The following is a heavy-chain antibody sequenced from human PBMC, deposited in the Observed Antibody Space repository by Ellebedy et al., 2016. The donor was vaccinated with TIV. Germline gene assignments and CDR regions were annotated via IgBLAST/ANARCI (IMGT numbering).Heavy chain of an antibody. CDR3: ATLTTTTVTTDRYFDL. V-gene: IGHV1-24*01. Sequence: ASVKVSCXVSGYTLTELSMHWVRQAPGKGLEWMGGFDPEDGETIYAQKFQGRVTMTEDTSTDTAYMELSSLRSEDTAVYYCATLTTTTVTTDRYFDLWGRGTLVTVSS. CDR2: FDPEDGET. J-gene: IGHJ2*01. CDR1: GYTLTELS. D-gene: IGHD4-17*01.